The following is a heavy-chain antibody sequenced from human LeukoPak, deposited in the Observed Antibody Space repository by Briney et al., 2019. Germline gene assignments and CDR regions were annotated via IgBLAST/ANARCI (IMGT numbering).Heavy chain of an antibody. J-gene: IGHJ4*02. CDR1: GFIFSNYA. V-gene: IGHV3-23*01. CDR3: ARESSDY. Sequence: GGSLRLSCAASGFIFSNYAMNWVRQAPGRGLEWVSAISGSGGTTYYADSVKGRFTISRDNSKNTLYLQMISLRAEDTAVYYCARESSDYWGQGTLVTVSS. CDR2: ISGSGGTT.